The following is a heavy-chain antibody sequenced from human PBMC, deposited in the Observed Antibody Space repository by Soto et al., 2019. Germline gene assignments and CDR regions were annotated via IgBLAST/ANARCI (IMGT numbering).Heavy chain of an antibody. J-gene: IGHJ4*02. CDR2: INHSGRT. CDR3: ASPWYSSSWFDY. Sequence: QVQLQQWGAGLLKPSETLSLTCAVYGGSFSGYYWSWIRQPPGQGLEWIGEINHSGRTNYNTSLKRRVTISVDTSKNQFSLKLSSVSAADTAVYYCASPWYSSSWFDYWGQGTLVTVSS. D-gene: IGHD6-13*01. CDR1: GGSFSGYY. V-gene: IGHV4-34*01.